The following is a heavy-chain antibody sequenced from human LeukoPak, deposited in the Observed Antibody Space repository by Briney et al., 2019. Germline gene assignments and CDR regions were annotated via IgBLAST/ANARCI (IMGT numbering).Heavy chain of an antibody. Sequence: PSETLSLTCAVSGGSISSSNWWSWVRQPPGKGLEWIGEIYHSGSTYYNPSLKSRVTISVDTSKNQFSLKLSSVTAADTAVYYCARDVWQWLVVGWFDPWGQGTLVTVSS. J-gene: IGHJ5*02. V-gene: IGHV4-4*02. CDR3: ARDVWQWLVVGWFDP. D-gene: IGHD6-19*01. CDR2: IYHSGST. CDR1: GGSISSSNW.